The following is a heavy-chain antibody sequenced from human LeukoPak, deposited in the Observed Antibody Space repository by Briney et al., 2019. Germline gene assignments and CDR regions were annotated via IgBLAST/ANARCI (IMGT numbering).Heavy chain of an antibody. CDR3: AKSAHLFPDWFDP. Sequence: PGGSLRLSCAASGFTFGSYAMNWVRQAPGKGLEWVSDMSGSGDTTYYADSVKGRFTISRDNSKNTLYLQMNSLRAEDTAVYYCAKSAHLFPDWFDPWGQGTLVTVSS. V-gene: IGHV3-23*01. J-gene: IGHJ5*02. CDR1: GFTFGSYA. CDR2: MSGSGDTT.